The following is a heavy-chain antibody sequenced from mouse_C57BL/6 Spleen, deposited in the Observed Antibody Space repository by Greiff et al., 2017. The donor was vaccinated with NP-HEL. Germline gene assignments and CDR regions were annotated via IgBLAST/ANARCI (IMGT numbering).Heavy chain of an antibody. J-gene: IGHJ3*01. D-gene: IGHD2-5*01. CDR3: ASYYSKEAWFAY. CDR2: IHPNSGST. CDR1: GYTFTSYW. Sequence: QVQLKQPGAELVKPGASVKLSCKASGYTFTSYWMHWVKQRPGQGLEWIGMIHPNSGSTNYNEKFKSKATLTVDKSSSTAYMQLSSLTSEDSAVYYCASYYSKEAWFAYWGQGTLVTVSA. V-gene: IGHV1-64*01.